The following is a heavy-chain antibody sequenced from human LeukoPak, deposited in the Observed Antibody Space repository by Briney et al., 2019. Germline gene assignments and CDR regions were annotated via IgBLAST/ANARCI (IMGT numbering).Heavy chain of an antibody. CDR2: IYYSGST. D-gene: IGHD2-2*02. CDR1: GGSISSSSYY. CDR3: ARVSCSSTSCYKIDY. V-gene: IGHV4-39*07. Sequence: SETLSLTCTVSGGSISSSSYYWGWIRQPPGKGLEWIGTIYYSGSTYYNPSLKSRVTISVDTSKNQFSLKLSSVTAADTAVYYCARVSCSSTSCYKIDYWGQGTLVTVSS. J-gene: IGHJ4*02.